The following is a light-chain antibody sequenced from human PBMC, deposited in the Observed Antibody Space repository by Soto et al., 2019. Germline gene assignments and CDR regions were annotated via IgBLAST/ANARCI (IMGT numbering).Light chain of an antibody. Sequence: EIVLTQSPGTLSLSPGERVTLSCRADRSVSDTLLTWFQQKPGQAPRLLIFGTSNRAPGIPDRFSGSGSGTDFTLTISRLEPDDFAVYYCQHYGDSSWTFGQGTKVEIK. J-gene: IGKJ1*01. V-gene: IGKV3-20*01. CDR1: RSVSDTL. CDR2: GTS. CDR3: QHYGDSSWT.